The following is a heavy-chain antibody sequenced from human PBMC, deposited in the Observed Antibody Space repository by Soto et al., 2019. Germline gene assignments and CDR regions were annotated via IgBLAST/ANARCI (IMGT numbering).Heavy chain of an antibody. CDR2: IWYDGSNK. J-gene: IGHJ5*02. CDR3: ARDRTSRLFFVGWFDP. D-gene: IGHD3-22*01. Sequence: PGVSLILSCAASGFTFSSYGMHWVRQAPGKGLEWVAVIWYDGSNKYYADSVKGRFTISRDNSKNTLYLQMNSLRAEDTAVYYCARDRTSRLFFVGWFDPWGQGTLVTVSS. V-gene: IGHV3-33*01. CDR1: GFTFSSYG.